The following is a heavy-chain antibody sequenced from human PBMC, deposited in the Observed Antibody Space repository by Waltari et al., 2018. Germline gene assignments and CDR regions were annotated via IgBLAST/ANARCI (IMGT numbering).Heavy chain of an antibody. D-gene: IGHD6-6*01. V-gene: IGHV3-23*01. J-gene: IGHJ4*02. Sequence: EVQLLESGGGLVQPRGSLRLPCTASRFTFRDYAMSWVRQAPGKGLEWVSAINDNSGSTYYAASVKGRLTISRDNSKNTLYLQMDSLRADDTAVYYCAKDMTRYSSSSDFDQWGQGTLVTVSS. CDR3: AKDMTRYSSSSDFDQ. CDR2: INDNSGST. CDR1: RFTFRDYA.